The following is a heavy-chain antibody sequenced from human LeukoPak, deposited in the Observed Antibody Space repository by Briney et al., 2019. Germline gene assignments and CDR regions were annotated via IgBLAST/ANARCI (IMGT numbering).Heavy chain of an antibody. CDR3: AKDSSGYYHDSFDY. J-gene: IGHJ4*02. V-gene: IGHV3-66*02. D-gene: IGHD3-22*01. CDR1: GFTVSSNY. CDR2: IYSAGNT. Sequence: GGSLRLSCAASGFTVSSNYMSWVRQAPGKGLEWVSLIYSAGNTYYADSVKGRFTISRDNSKNTLYLQMNSLRAEDTAVYYCAKDSSGYYHDSFDYWGQGTLVTVSS.